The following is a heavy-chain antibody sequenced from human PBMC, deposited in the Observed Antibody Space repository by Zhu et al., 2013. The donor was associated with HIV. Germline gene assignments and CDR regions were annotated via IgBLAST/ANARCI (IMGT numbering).Heavy chain of an antibody. CDR2: MNPNSGNT. D-gene: IGHD3-22*01. J-gene: IGHJ4*02. CDR1: GYTFISYD. Sequence: ASVKVSCKASGYTFISYDINWVRQATGQGLEWMGWMNPNSGNTGYAQKFQGRVTITADESTSTAYMQLSSLRSEDTAVYYCARDHNSGYYSYFDYWGQGTLVTVSS. V-gene: IGHV1-8*01. CDR3: ARDHNSGYYSYFDY.